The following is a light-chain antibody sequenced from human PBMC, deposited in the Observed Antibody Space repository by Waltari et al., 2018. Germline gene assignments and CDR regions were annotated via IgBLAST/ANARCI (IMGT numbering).Light chain of an antibody. Sequence: QSVLTQPPSVSVAPGQTVTISCSGSNSTIGNNFVSWYQQLPGTAPTLLIYDNNKRPSGIPDRFFGSKSGASATLGITGLQTGDEADYYCATWDNSLRHVVFGGGTKLTVL. V-gene: IGLV1-51*01. CDR2: DNN. CDR1: NSTIGNNF. CDR3: ATWDNSLRHVV. J-gene: IGLJ2*01.